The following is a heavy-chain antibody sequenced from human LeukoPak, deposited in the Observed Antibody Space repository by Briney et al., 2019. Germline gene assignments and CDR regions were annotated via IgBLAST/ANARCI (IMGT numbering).Heavy chain of an antibody. J-gene: IGHJ4*02. D-gene: IGHD3-10*01. V-gene: IGHV3-7*01. CDR1: GFTFSSYW. CDR3: ARVKYYYGSGSYCFDY. Sequence: GGSLRLSCAASGFTFSSYWMSWVRQAPGKGLEWVANIKQDGSEKYYVDSVKGRFPISRDNAKNSLYLQMNSLRAEDTAVYYCARVKYYYGSGSYCFDYWGQGTLVTVSS. CDR2: IKQDGSEK.